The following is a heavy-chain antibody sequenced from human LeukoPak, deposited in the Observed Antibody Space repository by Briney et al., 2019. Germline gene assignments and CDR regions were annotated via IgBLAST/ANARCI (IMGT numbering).Heavy chain of an antibody. Sequence: PGGSLRLSCAASGFTFSSYWMIWVRQAPGKGLLWVANIKQDGSEKHYVDSVKGRFTSSRDNAKNQLYLHMNSLRAEDTAVYYCASDAIVVVPGDKWSAFDIWGQGTMVTVSS. D-gene: IGHD2-2*01. V-gene: IGHV3-7*01. CDR3: ASDAIVVVPGDKWSAFDI. CDR2: IKQDGSEK. J-gene: IGHJ3*02. CDR1: GFTFSSYW.